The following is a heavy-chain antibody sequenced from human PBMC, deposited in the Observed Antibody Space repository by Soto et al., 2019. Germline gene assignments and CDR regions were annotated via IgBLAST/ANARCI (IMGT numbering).Heavy chain of an antibody. J-gene: IGHJ3*02. V-gene: IGHV3-30*18. CDR3: AEGGSSGWYFDAFDI. D-gene: IGHD6-19*01. CDR2: ISYDGSNK. CDR1: GFTFSSYG. Sequence: GGSLRLSCAASGFTFSSYGMHWVRQAPGKGLEWVAVISYDGSNKYYADSVKGRFTISRDNSKNTLYLQMNILRAEDTAVYYCAEGGSSGWYFDAFDIWGKGTMVTV.